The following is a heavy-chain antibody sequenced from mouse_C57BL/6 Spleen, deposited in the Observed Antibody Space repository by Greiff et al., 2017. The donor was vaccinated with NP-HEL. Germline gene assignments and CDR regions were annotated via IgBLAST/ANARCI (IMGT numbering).Heavy chain of an antibody. CDR2: IDPSDSYT. CDR1: GYTFTSYW. Sequence: QVQLKQPGAELVKPGASVKLSCKASGYTFTSYWMQWVKQRPGQGLEWIGEIDPSDSYTNYNQKFKGKATLTVDTSSSTAYMQLSSLTSEDSAVYYCITTTFDYWGQGTTLTVSS. J-gene: IGHJ2*01. CDR3: ITTTFDY. V-gene: IGHV1-50*01. D-gene: IGHD1-1*01.